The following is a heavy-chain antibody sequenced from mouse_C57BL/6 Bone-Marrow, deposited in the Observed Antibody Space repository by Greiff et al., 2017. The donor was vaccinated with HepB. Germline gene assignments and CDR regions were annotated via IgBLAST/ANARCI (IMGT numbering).Heavy chain of an antibody. D-gene: IGHD2-5*01. CDR1: GYTFTSYW. V-gene: IGHV1-50*01. J-gene: IGHJ4*01. CDR3: ARNSTGAVDY. CDR2: IDPSDSYT. Sequence: VQLQQPGAELVKPGASVKLSCKASGYTFTSYWMQWVKQRPGQGLEWIGEIDPSDSYTNYNQKFKGKATLTVDTSSSTAYMQLSSLTSEDSAVYYCARNSTGAVDYWGQGTSVTVSS.